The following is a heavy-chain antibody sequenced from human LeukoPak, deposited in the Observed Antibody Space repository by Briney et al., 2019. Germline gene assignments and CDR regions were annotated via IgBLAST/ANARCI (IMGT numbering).Heavy chain of an antibody. CDR2: ISGYNDNT. J-gene: IGHJ3*02. V-gene: IGHV1-18*01. CDR3: AREVGAGAFDT. Sequence: GASVKVSCKASGYMFSRYGMSWVRQAPGQGPEWMGWISGYNDNTNFAQKFQDRVTMTTDTSTSTAYMELRSLRSDDTAVYYCAREVGAGAFDTWGQGTMVTVSS. D-gene: IGHD2-2*01. CDR1: GYMFSRYG.